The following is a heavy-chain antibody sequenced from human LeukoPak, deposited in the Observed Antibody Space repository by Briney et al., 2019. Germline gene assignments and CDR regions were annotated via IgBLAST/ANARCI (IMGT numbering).Heavy chain of an antibody. J-gene: IGHJ4*02. D-gene: IGHD2-8*02. CDR3: ARDRRYFDTGGLGGPDY. Sequence: GGSLRLSCAASGFIFSSYSMSWVRQAPGKGLEWVSSISSSSSYIYYADSMKGRFTISRDNAKNSLFLQMNNLRAEDTAVYYCARDRRYFDTGGLGGPDYWGQGTLITVSS. V-gene: IGHV3-21*01. CDR1: GFIFSSYS. CDR2: ISSSSSYI.